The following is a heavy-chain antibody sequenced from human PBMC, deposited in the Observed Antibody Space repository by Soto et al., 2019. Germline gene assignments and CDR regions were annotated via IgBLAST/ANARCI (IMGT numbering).Heavy chain of an antibody. CDR2: ISYDGSNK. CDR3: ARVAAADPRRYYYYYYGMDV. J-gene: IGHJ6*02. D-gene: IGHD6-13*01. V-gene: IGHV3-30-3*01. CDR1: GFTFSSYA. Sequence: GGSLRLSCAASGFTFSSYAMHWVRQAPGKGLEWVAVISYDGSNKYYADSVKGRFTISRDNSKNTLYLQMNSLRAEDTAVYYCARVAAADPRRYYYYYYGMDVWGQGTTVTVSS.